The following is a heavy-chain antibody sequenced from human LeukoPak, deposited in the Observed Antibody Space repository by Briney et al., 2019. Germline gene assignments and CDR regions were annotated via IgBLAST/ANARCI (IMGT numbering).Heavy chain of an antibody. CDR3: ARVQTSVWYFWAY. D-gene: IGHD6-19*01. V-gene: IGHV3-7*01. CDR1: GFTFSSYW. J-gene: IGHJ4*02. Sequence: GGSLRLSCAASGFTFSSYWMSWVRQAPGKGLEWVAIIKQDGSEKDYVDSVKGRFTISRDNAKNSLYLQMNSLRTEDTAVYYCARVQTSVWYFWAYWGQGTLVTVSS. CDR2: IKQDGSEK.